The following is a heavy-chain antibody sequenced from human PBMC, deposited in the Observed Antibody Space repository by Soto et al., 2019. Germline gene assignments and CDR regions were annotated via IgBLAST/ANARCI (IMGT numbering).Heavy chain of an antibody. CDR1: GGSFSGYY. J-gene: IGHJ4*02. CDR2: INHSGST. CDR3: ARTQWLVSKLDY. V-gene: IGHV4-34*01. D-gene: IGHD6-19*01. Sequence: PSETLSLTWAVYGGSFSGYYWSWIRQPPGKGLEWIGEINHSGSTNYNPSLKSRVTISVDTSKNQFSLKLSSVTAADTAVYYCARTQWLVSKLDYWGQGTLVTVSS.